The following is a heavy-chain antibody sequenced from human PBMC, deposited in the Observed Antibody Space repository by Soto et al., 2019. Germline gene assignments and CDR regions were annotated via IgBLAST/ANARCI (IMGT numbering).Heavy chain of an antibody. CDR1: GYTFTSYG. D-gene: IGHD3-22*01. CDR3: ARGGYYYDFNGYGDNDQ. Sequence: XSVKVSFNASGYTFTSYGISLLRHSPGQGLEGMGWTSFNKGHANYAQKSKGRVTMPTDTSTSKAYMELRSRRSDATAVYYCARGGYYYDFNGYGDNDQWGQGTLVTVSS. J-gene: IGHJ4*02. V-gene: IGHV1-18*01. CDR2: TSFNKGHA.